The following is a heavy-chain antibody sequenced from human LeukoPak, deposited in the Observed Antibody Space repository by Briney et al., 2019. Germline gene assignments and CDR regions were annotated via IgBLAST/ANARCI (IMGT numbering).Heavy chain of an antibody. V-gene: IGHV3-23*01. D-gene: IGHD4-17*01. J-gene: IGHJ1*01. Sequence: GGSLRLSCAASGFTFSSYAMSWVRQAPGKGLEWVSAISGSGGSTYYADSVKGRFTISRDNSKNTLYLQMNSLRAEDTAVYYCAKDSATVTTSFAEYFQHWGQGTLVTVSS. CDR2: ISGSGGST. CDR3: AKDSATVTTSFAEYFQH. CDR1: GFTFSSYA.